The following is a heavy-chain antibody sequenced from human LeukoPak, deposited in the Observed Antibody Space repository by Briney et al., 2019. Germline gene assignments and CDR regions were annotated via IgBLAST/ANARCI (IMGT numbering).Heavy chain of an antibody. CDR1: GFTFSSYA. J-gene: IGHJ4*02. Sequence: GGSLRLSCAASGFTFSSYAMSWVRQAPGKGLEWVSSISGSGGSSFFADSVKGRFTISRDNSKNTLYLQMKSLRAEDTALYYCAKSPAYYYDSSGYFHYWGQGTLVTVSS. D-gene: IGHD3-22*01. V-gene: IGHV3-23*01. CDR3: AKSPAYYYDSSGYFHY. CDR2: ISGSGGSS.